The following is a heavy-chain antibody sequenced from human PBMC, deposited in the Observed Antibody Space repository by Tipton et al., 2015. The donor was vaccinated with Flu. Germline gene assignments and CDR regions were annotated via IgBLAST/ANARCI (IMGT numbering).Heavy chain of an antibody. CDR2: ISSDGISK. CDR1: GFTFKSYG. CDR3: VHRWFGELSLYYSGMEV. Sequence: SLRLSCAASGFTFKSYGLHWVRQAPGKGLEWVAVISSDGISKYYADSVKGRFTISRDDSKNTLYLQMNSLRGEDTAVYYCVHRWFGELSLYYSGMEVWGQGTSVTVSS. D-gene: IGHD3-10*01. J-gene: IGHJ6*02. V-gene: IGHV3-30*03.